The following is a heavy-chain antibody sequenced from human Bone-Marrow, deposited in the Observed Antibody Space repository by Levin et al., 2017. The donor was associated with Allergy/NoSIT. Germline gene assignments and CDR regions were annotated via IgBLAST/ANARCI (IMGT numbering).Heavy chain of an antibody. D-gene: IGHD2-2*01. Sequence: GASVKVSCKGSGYSFTNYWIGWVRQMPGKGLEWMGIINPGDSDIRYSPSFQGQVTMSADKSISTAYLQWISLKASDTAMYYCARHGGCTRTSCFNWFDPWGQGTLVTVSS. CDR3: ARHGGCTRTSCFNWFDP. CDR1: GYSFTNYW. CDR2: INPGDSDI. J-gene: IGHJ5*02. V-gene: IGHV5-51*01.